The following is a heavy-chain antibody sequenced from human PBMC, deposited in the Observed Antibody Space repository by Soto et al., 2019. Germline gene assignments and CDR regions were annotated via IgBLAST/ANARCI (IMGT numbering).Heavy chain of an antibody. Sequence: GLEWMGIINPRGGTTTYSQKFQDRVTMTRDTSTGTVYMELSSLRSDDTAVYYCARPEVAVRGSVTLIDYWGKG. J-gene: IGHJ4*02. D-gene: IGHD2-15*01. CDR2: INPRGGTT. V-gene: IGHV1-46*01. CDR3: ARPEVAVRGSVTLIDY.